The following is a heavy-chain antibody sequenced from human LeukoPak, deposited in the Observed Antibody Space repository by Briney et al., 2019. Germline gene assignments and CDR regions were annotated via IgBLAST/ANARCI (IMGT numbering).Heavy chain of an antibody. V-gene: IGHV3-30-3*01. CDR1: GFTFVSYA. J-gene: IGHJ4*02. D-gene: IGHD3-10*01. CDR2: ISSDGTTE. CDR3: ARGRDSGSFIIDY. Sequence: GGSLRLSCARSGFTFVSYAVHWVRQAPGKRLEWVAFISSDGTTEHYRDSVKGRFTLSRENSKNTVSLQMNSLGTEDTAVYYCARGRDSGSFIIDYWGQGTLVTVSS.